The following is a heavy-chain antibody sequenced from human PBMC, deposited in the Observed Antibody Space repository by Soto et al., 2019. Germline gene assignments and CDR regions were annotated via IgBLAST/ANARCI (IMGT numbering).Heavy chain of an antibody. CDR2: IYYSGST. J-gene: IGHJ4*02. CDR3: EREVGEGYNRRSGFDY. Sequence: QVQLQESGPGLVKPSQTLSLTCTVSGGSISSGGYYWSWIRQHPGKGLEWIGYIYYSGSTYYNPSLKSRVTIPGDTSKSQFSLKLSSVTAADKAVYDCEREVGEGYNRRSGFDYWGQGTLVTVSS. V-gene: IGHV4-31*03. D-gene: IGHD3-10*01. CDR1: GGSISSGGYY.